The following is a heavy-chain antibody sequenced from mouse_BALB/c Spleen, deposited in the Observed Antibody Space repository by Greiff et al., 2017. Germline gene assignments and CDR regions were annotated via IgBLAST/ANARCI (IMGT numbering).Heavy chain of an antibody. CDR2: ILPGSGST. CDR3: AREEDGNYKSRWYFDV. J-gene: IGHJ1*01. D-gene: IGHD2-1*01. V-gene: IGHV1-9*01. Sequence: QVQLQQSGAELMKPGASVKISCKATGYTFSSYWIEWVKQRPGHGLEWIGEILPGSGSTNYNEKFKGNATFTADTSSNTAYMQLSSLTSEDSAVYYCAREEDGNYKSRWYFDVWGAGTTVTVSS. CDR1: GYTFSSYW.